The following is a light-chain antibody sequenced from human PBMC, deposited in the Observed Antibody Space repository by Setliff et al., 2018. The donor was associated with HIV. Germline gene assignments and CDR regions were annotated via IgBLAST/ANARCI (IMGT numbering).Light chain of an antibody. CDR3: CSYAGNSILV. J-gene: IGLJ2*01. V-gene: IGLV2-11*01. CDR2: DVS. CDR1: SSDVGGYNY. Sequence: QSVLTQPRSASGSPGQSVTISCTGTSSDVGGYNYVSWYQQHPGKAPKLIIYDVSERPSGVPDHFSGSKSGSTASLTISGLQAADEADYYCCSYAGNSILVFGGGTK.